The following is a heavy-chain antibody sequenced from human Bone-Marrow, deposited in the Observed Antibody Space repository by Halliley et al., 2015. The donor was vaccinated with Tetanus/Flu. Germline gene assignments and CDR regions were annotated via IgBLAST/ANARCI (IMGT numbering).Heavy chain of an antibody. J-gene: IGHJ6*02. D-gene: IGHD3-10*01. Sequence: LVKPTQTLSLTCAMSGDSVSSNSAAWNWIRQSPSRGLEWLGRTYYRSRWYTDYAVSVKSRITINPDTSKNQFSLQLNSVTPEDTAVYYCARAYTILRGVYYGMDVWGQGTTVTVSS. CDR3: ARAYTILRGVYYGMDV. CDR1: GDSVSSNSAA. CDR2: TYYRSRWYT. V-gene: IGHV6-1*01.